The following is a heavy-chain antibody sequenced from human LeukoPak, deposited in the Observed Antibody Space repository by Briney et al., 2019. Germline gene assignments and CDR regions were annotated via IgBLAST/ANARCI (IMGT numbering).Heavy chain of an antibody. D-gene: IGHD3-22*01. V-gene: IGHV3-7*01. CDR3: ARDPYDSSGYALDTFDY. CDR1: GFTFSSYW. CDR2: IKQDGSEK. Sequence: GGSLRLSCAASGFTFSSYWMSWVRQAPGKGLEWVANIKQDGSEKYYVDSVKGRLTISRDNAKNSLYLQMNSLRAEDTAVYYCARDPYDSSGYALDTFDYWGQRTLVTVSS. J-gene: IGHJ4*02.